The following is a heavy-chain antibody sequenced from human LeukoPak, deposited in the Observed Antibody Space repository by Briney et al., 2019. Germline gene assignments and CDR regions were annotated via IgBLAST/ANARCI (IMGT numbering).Heavy chain of an antibody. J-gene: IGHJ4*02. Sequence: TSETLSLICTVSGGSISGYYWSWIRQPPGKGLKWIGYIYYGGSTNYNPSLKSRVTISVDTSKNQFSLKLSSVTAADTAVYYCARGFPSVISFVGYWGQGTLVTVSS. CDR1: GGSISGYY. V-gene: IGHV4-59*12. CDR3: ARGFPSVISFVGY. D-gene: IGHD2/OR15-2a*01. CDR2: IYYGGST.